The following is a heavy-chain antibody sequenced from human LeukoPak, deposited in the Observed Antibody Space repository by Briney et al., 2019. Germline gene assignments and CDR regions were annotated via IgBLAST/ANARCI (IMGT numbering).Heavy chain of an antibody. CDR1: GFTFSSYW. D-gene: IGHD2-2*01. J-gene: IGHJ3*02. CDR3: ARDSPGYCSSTSCYADDAFDI. V-gene: IGHV3-7*03. Sequence: GGSLRLSCAASGFTFSSYWMSWVRQAPGKGLEWVANIKQDGSEKNYVDSVKGRFTISRDNAKTSLYLQMNSLRAEDTAVYYCARDSPGYCSSTSCYADDAFDIWGQGTMVTVSS. CDR2: IKQDGSEK.